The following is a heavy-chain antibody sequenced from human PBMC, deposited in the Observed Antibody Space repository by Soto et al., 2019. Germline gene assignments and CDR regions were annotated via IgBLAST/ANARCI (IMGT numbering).Heavy chain of an antibody. V-gene: IGHV3-23*01. CDR1: GFTFSSYA. CDR3: AKHVTMIVVVIGYFDL. CDR2: ISGSGGST. J-gene: IGHJ2*01. Sequence: EVQLLESGGGLVQPGGSLRLSCAASGFTFSSYAMSWVRQAPGKGLEWVSAISGSGGSTYYADSVKGRFTISRDNSKNSLYLQMNSLRAEDTAVYYCAKHVTMIVVVIGYFDLWGRGTLVTVSS. D-gene: IGHD3-22*01.